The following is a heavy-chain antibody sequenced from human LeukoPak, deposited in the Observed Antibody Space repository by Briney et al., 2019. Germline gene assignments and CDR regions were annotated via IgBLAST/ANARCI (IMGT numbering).Heavy chain of an antibody. CDR2: IYYSGST. D-gene: IGHD2-15*01. CDR1: GGSISSYY. J-gene: IGHJ4*02. V-gene: IGHV4-59*01. CDR3: AREAPGSNYFDY. Sequence: SETLSLTCTVSGGSISSYYWSWIRQPPGKGLEWIGYIYYSGSTNYNPSLKSRVTISVDTSKNQFSLKLSSVTAADTAVYYCAREAPGSNYFDYWGQGTLVTLSS.